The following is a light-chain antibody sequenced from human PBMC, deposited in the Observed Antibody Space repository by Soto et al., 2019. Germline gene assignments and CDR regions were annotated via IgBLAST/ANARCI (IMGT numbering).Light chain of an antibody. Sequence: SYELTQPPSVSVAPGNTARITCGGNNIGSKSVHWYQQKPGQAPVLVIYYDSDRPSGIPERFSGSNSGNTATLTISKVEAGDEADYYGQVWDSSSDRDVVFGGGTKLTVL. CDR2: YDS. V-gene: IGLV3-21*04. CDR3: QVWDSSSDRDVV. J-gene: IGLJ2*01. CDR1: NIGSKS.